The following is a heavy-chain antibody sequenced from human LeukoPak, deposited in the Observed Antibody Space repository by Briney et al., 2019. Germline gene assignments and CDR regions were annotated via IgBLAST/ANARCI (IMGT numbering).Heavy chain of an antibody. Sequence: ASVKVSCKTSGYTFTDHYMHWMRQAPGQGLEWMGWISVYNGNTNYAQKLQGRVTMTTDTSTSTAYMELRSLRSDDTAVYYCAYGSGSPYYYYYYMDVWGKGTTVTVSS. J-gene: IGHJ6*03. CDR2: ISVYNGNT. D-gene: IGHD3-10*01. CDR1: GYTFTDHY. CDR3: AYGSGSPYYYYYYMDV. V-gene: IGHV1-18*04.